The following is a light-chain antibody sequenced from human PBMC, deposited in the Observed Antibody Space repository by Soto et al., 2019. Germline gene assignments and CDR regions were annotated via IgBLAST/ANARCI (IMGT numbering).Light chain of an antibody. CDR2: DNS. J-gene: IGLJ1*01. Sequence: QSVLTQPPSVSGAPGQRVTISCTGSSYNIGAGYDVHWYQQLPGTAPKLLIYDNSNRPSGVPDRFSGSKSGTSASLAITGLQAEDEADYDCQSYDRSLSGSRVFGTGTKVTVL. V-gene: IGLV1-40*01. CDR3: QSYDRSLSGSRV. CDR1: SYNIGAGYD.